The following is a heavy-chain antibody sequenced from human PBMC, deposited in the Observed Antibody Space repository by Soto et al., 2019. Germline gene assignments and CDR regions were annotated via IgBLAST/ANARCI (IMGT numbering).Heavy chain of an antibody. D-gene: IGHD2-8*01. CDR1: GFTFSSYA. J-gene: IGHJ5*02. V-gene: IGHV3-23*01. CDR3: AKDASHRIVLMVYAILSSWFDP. Sequence: GGSLRLSCAASGFTFSSYAMSWVRQAPGKGLEWVLAISGSGGSTYYADSVKGRFTISRDNSKNTLYLQMNSLRAEDTAVYYCAKDASHRIVLMVYAILSSWFDPWGQGTLVTVSS. CDR2: ISGSGGST.